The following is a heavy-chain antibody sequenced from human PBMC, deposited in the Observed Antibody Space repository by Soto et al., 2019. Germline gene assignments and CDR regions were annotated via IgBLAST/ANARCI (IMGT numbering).Heavy chain of an antibody. Sequence: QVQLQESGPGLVKPSQTLSLTCTVSGGSISSGNYYWRWIRQPPGKGLEWIGFISYGGSTYYSASLKSRLTISVDTSKNQLSLNLRFVTAADTAVYYCATMGTPAKGLYEFDYWGQGTLVTVSS. CDR2: ISYGGST. D-gene: IGHD1-7*01. CDR3: ATMGTPAKGLYEFDY. CDR1: GGSISSGNYY. V-gene: IGHV4-30-4*01. J-gene: IGHJ4*02.